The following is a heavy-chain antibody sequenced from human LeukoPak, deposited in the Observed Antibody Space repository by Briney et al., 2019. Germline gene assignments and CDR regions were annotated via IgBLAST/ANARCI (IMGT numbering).Heavy chain of an antibody. CDR2: IYYSGST. D-gene: IGHD2-2*01. J-gene: IGHJ5*02. Sequence: SETLSLTCTVSGGSISSYYWSWIRQPPGKGLEWIGYIYYSGSTNYNPSLKSRVTMSVDTSKNQFSLKLSSVTAADTAVYYCARDRGIVVVPAAIDWFDPWGQGTLVTVSS. CDR1: GGSISSYY. V-gene: IGHV4-59*12. CDR3: ARDRGIVVVPAAIDWFDP.